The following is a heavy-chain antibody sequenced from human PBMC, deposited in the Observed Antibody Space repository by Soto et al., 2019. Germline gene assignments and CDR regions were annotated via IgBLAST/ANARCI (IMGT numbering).Heavy chain of an antibody. Sequence: PGGSLRLSCAASGFTFSSYAMHWVRQAPGKGLEWVAVISYDGSNKYYADSVKGRFTISRDNSKNTLYLQMNSLRAEDTAVYYCARGGYLAWDKGAFDIVGQGTMVTVSS. D-gene: IGHD1-26*01. CDR2: ISYDGSNK. J-gene: IGHJ3*02. CDR3: ARGGYLAWDKGAFDI. CDR1: GFTFSSYA. V-gene: IGHV3-30-3*01.